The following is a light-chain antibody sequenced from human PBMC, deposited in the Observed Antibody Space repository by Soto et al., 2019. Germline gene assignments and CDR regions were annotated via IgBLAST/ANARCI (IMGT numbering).Light chain of an antibody. CDR2: GAS. Sequence: EIVMTQSPATLSVSPGERATLSCRASQSVSTNLAWYQQKPGQAPRLPIFGASTRATDVPARFSGSGSGTEFTLTISSLQSEDFAVYYCLQHNSWPRTFGQGTRLEV. CDR1: QSVSTN. V-gene: IGKV3-15*01. CDR3: LQHNSWPRT. J-gene: IGKJ1*01.